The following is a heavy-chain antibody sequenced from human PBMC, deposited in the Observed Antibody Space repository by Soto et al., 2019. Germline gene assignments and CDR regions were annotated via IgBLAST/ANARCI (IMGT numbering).Heavy chain of an antibody. Sequence: SETLSLTCTVSGGSISSGGYYWSWIRQHPGKGLEWIGYIYYSGSTYYNPSLKSRVTISVDTSKNQFSLKLSSVTAADTAVYYCASYITIFGVVIRGFDYCGQGTLVTVSS. J-gene: IGHJ4*02. CDR1: GGSISSGGYY. CDR2: IYYSGST. V-gene: IGHV4-31*03. D-gene: IGHD3-3*01. CDR3: ASYITIFGVVIRGFDY.